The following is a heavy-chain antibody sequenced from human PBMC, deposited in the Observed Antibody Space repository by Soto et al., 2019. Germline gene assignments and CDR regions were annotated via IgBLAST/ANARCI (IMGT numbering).Heavy chain of an antibody. CDR2: INAGNGNT. CDR1: GYTFTSYA. V-gene: IGHV1-3*01. J-gene: IGHJ4*02. D-gene: IGHD5-12*01. CDR3: ARVSGYYLPDY. Sequence: ASVKVSCKASGYTFTSYAMDWVRQAPGQRLEWMGWINAGNGNTKYSQKFQGRVTITRDTSASTAYMELSSLRSEDTAVYYCARVSGYYLPDYWGQGTLVTVSS.